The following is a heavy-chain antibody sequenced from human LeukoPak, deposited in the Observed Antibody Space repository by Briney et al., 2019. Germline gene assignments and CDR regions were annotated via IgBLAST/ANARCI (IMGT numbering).Heavy chain of an antibody. CDR2: INSDGSST. CDR3: ARDRSGCYGCFDY. CDR1: GFTFSSYW. V-gene: IGHV3-74*01. D-gene: IGHD6-19*01. Sequence: PGGSLRLSCAASGFTFSSYWMHWVRQAPGKGLVWVSRINSDGSSTSYADSVKDRVTISRDNAKNTLYLQMNSLRAEDTAVYHCARDRSGCYGCFDYWGQGTLVTVSS. J-gene: IGHJ4*02.